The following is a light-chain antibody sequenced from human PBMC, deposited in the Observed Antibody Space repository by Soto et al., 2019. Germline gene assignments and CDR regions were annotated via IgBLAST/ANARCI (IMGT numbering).Light chain of an antibody. J-gene: IGKJ1*01. CDR2: KAS. CDR1: QTISSW. V-gene: IGKV1-5*03. CDR3: QHYNSYSEA. Sequence: IQMTQPPSSLSASVGARVPITCRASQTISSWLAWYQQKPGKAPKLLIYKASTLKSGVPSRFSGSGSGTEFTLAISSLQPDDFATYYCQHYNSYSEAFGQGTKVDIK.